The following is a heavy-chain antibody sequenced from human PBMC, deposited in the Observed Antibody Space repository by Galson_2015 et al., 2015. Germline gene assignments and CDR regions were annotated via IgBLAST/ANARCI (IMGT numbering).Heavy chain of an antibody. J-gene: IGHJ5*02. D-gene: IGHD1-7*01. Sequence: TLSLTCTVSGGSISSDGHYWNWIRQHPGKGLEWIGYSYHSGSTYYNPSLKSLVSISVDTSKSQFSLSLSSVTAADMAVYYCARGYNWNYRFDPWGQGILVTVSS. CDR2: SYHSGST. V-gene: IGHV4-31*01. CDR1: GGSISSDGHY. CDR3: ARGYNWNYRFDP.